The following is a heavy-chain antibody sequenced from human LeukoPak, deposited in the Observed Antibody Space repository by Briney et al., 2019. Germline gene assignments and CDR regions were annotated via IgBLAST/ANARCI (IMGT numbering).Heavy chain of an antibody. J-gene: IGHJ4*02. CDR2: ISYDATDT. CDR3: AREGGYCSLGSCYGGYADY. Sequence: GGSLRLSCAVSGFIFSNYYIYWVRQAPGKGLVWVSRISYDATDTYYADSVKGRFTISRDNAHNTLYLQMNGLRAEDTGVYYCAREGGYCSLGSCYGGYADYWGQGALVTVSS. CDR1: GFIFSNYY. D-gene: IGHD2-15*01. V-gene: IGHV3-74*01.